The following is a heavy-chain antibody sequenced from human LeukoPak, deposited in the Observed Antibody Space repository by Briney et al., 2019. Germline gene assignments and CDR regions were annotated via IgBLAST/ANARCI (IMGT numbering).Heavy chain of an antibody. D-gene: IGHD3-3*01. CDR1: GGSISSYY. CDR3: ARAIFSRNWFDP. J-gene: IGHJ5*02. V-gene: IGHV4-59*01. Sequence: PSETLSLTCTVSGGSISSYYWSWIRQPPGKGLEWIGYIYYSGSTNYNPSLKSRVTISVDTSKTQFSLKLSSVTAADTAVYYCARAIFSRNWFDPWGQGTLVTVSS. CDR2: IYYSGST.